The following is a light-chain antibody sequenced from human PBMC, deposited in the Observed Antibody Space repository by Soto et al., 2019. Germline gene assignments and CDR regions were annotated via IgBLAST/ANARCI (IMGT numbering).Light chain of an antibody. V-gene: IGKV1-5*01. Sequence: DIQMTQSPSSLSESVGDRVTITCRASQSISSWLAWYQQKPGKAPKLLIYDASSLESGVPSRFSGSGSGTEFTLTISSLQPDDFATYYCQQYNSYSWTFGQGTKVDIK. CDR3: QQYNSYSWT. CDR2: DAS. J-gene: IGKJ1*01. CDR1: QSISSW.